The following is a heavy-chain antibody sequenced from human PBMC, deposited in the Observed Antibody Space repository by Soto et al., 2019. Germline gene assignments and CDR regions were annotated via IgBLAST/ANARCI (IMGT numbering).Heavy chain of an antibody. J-gene: IGHJ5*02. Sequence: SETLSLTCTVSGDSVRSGSYYWSWIRQPPGKGLEWIGYIYYSGTTNYNPSLKSRVTISVDPSKNQFSLKLSSVTAADTAVYYCARDALYYKSGSYYNVISPWGQGTLVTVSS. CDR1: GDSVRSGSYY. V-gene: IGHV4-61*01. CDR2: IYYSGTT. D-gene: IGHD3-10*01. CDR3: ARDALYYKSGSYYNVISP.